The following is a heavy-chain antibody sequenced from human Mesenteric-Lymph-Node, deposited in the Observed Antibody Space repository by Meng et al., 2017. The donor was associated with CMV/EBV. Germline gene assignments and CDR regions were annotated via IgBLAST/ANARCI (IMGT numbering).Heavy chain of an antibody. CDR3: VRSTPARTDYWD. Sequence: GESLKISCVASGFTFSSFDMNWVRQAPGKGLEWISHISTGSGTINYADSVKGRFTISRDNAENTVFLQMNSLRVEDTALYYCVRSTPARTDYWDWGQGTQVTVSS. D-gene: IGHD4-11*01. CDR1: GFTFSSFD. CDR2: ISTGSGTI. J-gene: IGHJ1*01. V-gene: IGHV3-48*04.